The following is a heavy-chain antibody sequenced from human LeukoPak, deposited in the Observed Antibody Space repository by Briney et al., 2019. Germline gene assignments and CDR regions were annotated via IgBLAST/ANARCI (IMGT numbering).Heavy chain of an antibody. CDR3: ARTIGSCYSRWCLDLAFDI. CDR2: IYHSGST. CDR1: GYSISSGYY. V-gene: IGHV4-38-2*02. D-gene: IGHD2-15*01. Sequence: PSETLSLTCTVSGYSISSGYYWGWIRQPPGKGLEWIGSIYHSGSTYYNPSLKSRVTISVDTSKNQFSLKLSSVTAADTAVYYCARTIGSCYSRWCLDLAFDIWGQGTMVTVSS. J-gene: IGHJ3*02.